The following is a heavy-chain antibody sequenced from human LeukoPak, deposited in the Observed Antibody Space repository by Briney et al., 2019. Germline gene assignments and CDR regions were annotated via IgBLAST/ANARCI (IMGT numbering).Heavy chain of an antibody. Sequence: PGGSLRLSCAASGLTLSNYAMSWVRQAPGKGLEWVSAISGSGGTTYYADSVKGRFTISRDNSKNTLYLQMNSLRAEDTAVYYCAKSGLRLAPDFDYWGQGTLVTVSS. CDR3: AKSGLRLAPDFDY. J-gene: IGHJ4*02. CDR1: GLTLSNYA. D-gene: IGHD5/OR15-5a*01. V-gene: IGHV3-23*01. CDR2: ISGSGGTT.